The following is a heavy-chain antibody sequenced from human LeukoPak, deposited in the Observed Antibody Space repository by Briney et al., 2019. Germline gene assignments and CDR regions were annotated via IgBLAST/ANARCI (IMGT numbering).Heavy chain of an antibody. Sequence: GGSLRLSCAASGFTFSSYAMHWVRQAPGKGLEWVAVIWFDGSDDSYADSVKGRFTISRDNSKNTLFLQMNSLRAEDTAVYYCAKVADSKRAYGTFDIWGLGTMVTVSS. CDR1: GFTFSSYA. D-gene: IGHD3-10*01. V-gene: IGHV3-33*06. CDR2: IWFDGSDD. CDR3: AKVADSKRAYGTFDI. J-gene: IGHJ3*02.